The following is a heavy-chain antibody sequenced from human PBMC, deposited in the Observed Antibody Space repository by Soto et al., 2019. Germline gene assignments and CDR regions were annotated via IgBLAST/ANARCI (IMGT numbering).Heavy chain of an antibody. Sequence: SETLSLTCTVSGGSISSGDYYWSWIRQPPGKGLEWIGYIYYSGSTYYNPSLKSRVTISVDTSKNQFSLKLSSVTAADTAVYYCARDNPYYYDSSGYYDDYWGQGTLVTVSS. D-gene: IGHD3-22*01. CDR1: GGSISSGDYY. CDR2: IYYSGST. CDR3: ARDNPYYYDSSGYYDDY. V-gene: IGHV4-30-4*01. J-gene: IGHJ4*02.